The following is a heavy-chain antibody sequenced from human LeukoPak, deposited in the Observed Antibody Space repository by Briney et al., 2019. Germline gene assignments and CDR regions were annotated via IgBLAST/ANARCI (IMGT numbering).Heavy chain of an antibody. CDR1: GFTFDDYA. CDR2: ISWNSGSI. J-gene: IGHJ4*02. D-gene: IGHD3-9*01. V-gene: IGHV3-9*01. CDR3: AKGSYYDILTGYYIGAPCYFDY. Sequence: PGRSLRLSCAASGFTFDDYAMHWVRQAPGKGLEWVSGISWNSGSIGYADSVKGRFTISRDNAKNSLYLQMNSLRAEDTALYYCAKGSYYDILTGYYIGAPCYFDYWGQGTLVTVSS.